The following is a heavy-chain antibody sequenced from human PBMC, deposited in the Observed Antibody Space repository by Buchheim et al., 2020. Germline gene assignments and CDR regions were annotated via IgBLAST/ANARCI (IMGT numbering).Heavy chain of an antibody. CDR1: GFTFSSYG. Sequence: QVQLVESGGGVVQPGRSLRLSCAASGFTFSSYGMHWVRPAPGKGLECVAVISYDGSTKYYADSVKGRFTISRNTSKTTLYLQMNSLRDEDTDVYYCAIGGYYDSSGYHYFDYWGQGTL. D-gene: IGHD3-22*01. CDR3: AIGGYYDSSGYHYFDY. CDR2: ISYDGSTK. J-gene: IGHJ4*02. V-gene: IGHV3-30*03.